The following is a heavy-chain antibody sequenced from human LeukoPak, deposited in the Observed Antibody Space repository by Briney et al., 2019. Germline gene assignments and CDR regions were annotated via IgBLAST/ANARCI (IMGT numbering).Heavy chain of an antibody. CDR3: ARDGGSSGWYFDY. CDR2: IYYSGSI. Sequence: SETLSLTCTVSGGSISSYYWSWIRQPPGKGLEWIGYIYYSGSINYNPSLQSRVTISVDTSKNQFSLKLSSVTAADTAVYYCARDGGSSGWYFDYWGQGTLVTVSS. V-gene: IGHV4-59*01. J-gene: IGHJ4*02. D-gene: IGHD6-19*01. CDR1: GGSISSYY.